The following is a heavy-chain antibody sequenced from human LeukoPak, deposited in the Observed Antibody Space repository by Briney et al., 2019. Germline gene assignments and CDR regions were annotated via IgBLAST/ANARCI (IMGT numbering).Heavy chain of an antibody. CDR1: GFTFSSYG. D-gene: IGHD1-26*01. V-gene: IGHV3-NL1*01. CDR3: ATNSGSYYRTDY. Sequence: GRSLRLSCAASGFTFSSYGMHWVRQAPGKGLEWVSVIYSGGSTYYADSVKGRFTISRDNSKNTLYLQMGSLRAEDMAVYYCATNSGSYYRTDYWGQGTLVTVSS. J-gene: IGHJ4*02. CDR2: IYSGGST.